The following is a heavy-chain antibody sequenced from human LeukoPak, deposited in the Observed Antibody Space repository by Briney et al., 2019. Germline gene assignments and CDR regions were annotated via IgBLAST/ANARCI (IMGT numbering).Heavy chain of an antibody. Sequence: PGGSLRLSCAASGFTLSTNAMTWVRQAPGKALEWVSVISGSGGSTYYADSVKGRFTISRDNSKNTLYLQMNSLRAEDTAVYYCAKDYGYYDSSGYSYYFDYWGQGTLVTVSS. V-gene: IGHV3-23*01. D-gene: IGHD3-22*01. J-gene: IGHJ4*02. CDR1: GFTLSTNA. CDR2: ISGSGGST. CDR3: AKDYGYYDSSGYSYYFDY.